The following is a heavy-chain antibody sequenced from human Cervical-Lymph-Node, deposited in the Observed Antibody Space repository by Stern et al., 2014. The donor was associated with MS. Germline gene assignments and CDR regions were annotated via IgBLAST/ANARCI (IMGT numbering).Heavy chain of an antibody. CDR2: SSPEDGET. CDR1: GYTLNDLS. V-gene: IGHV1-24*01. J-gene: IGHJ6*02. D-gene: IGHD6-19*01. CDR3: ASAVTGLNYYFHALDV. Sequence: VQLLESGAEVKKPGASVKVSCKVSGYTLNDLSLHWVRQAPGAGLEWMGGSSPEDGETIFAQGLQGRVTVTEDTSTDTAYMELSSLRSEDTAVYYCASAVTGLNYYFHALDVWGQGTTVTVSS.